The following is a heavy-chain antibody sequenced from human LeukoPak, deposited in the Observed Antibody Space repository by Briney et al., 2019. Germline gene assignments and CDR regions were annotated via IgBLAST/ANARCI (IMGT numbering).Heavy chain of an antibody. CDR3: AKRNSMIVVDLTIDY. D-gene: IGHD3-22*01. Sequence: GGSLRLSCAASGFTFSSYGMHWFRQAPGKGLEWVAVISYDGSNKYYADSVKGRFTISRDNSKNTLYLQMNSLRAEDTAVYYCAKRNSMIVVDLTIDYWGQGTLVTVSS. J-gene: IGHJ4*02. CDR2: ISYDGSNK. CDR1: GFTFSSYG. V-gene: IGHV3-30*18.